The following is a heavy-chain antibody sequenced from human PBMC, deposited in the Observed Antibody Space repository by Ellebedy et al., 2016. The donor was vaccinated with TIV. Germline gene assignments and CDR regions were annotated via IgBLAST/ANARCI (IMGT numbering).Heavy chain of an antibody. Sequence: PGRSLRLSCVASGFNFRSYWMTWVRQAPGKGLEWVAKIRQEGDEIYYVESVKGRFTISRDNAKNSLFLQMNSLRVEDTAVYYCARRASYGDYAVQVNPWFDPWGQGTLVTVSS. CDR3: ARRASYGDYAVQVNPWFDP. D-gene: IGHD4-17*01. CDR2: IRQEGDEI. CDR1: GFNFRSYW. J-gene: IGHJ5*02. V-gene: IGHV3-7*01.